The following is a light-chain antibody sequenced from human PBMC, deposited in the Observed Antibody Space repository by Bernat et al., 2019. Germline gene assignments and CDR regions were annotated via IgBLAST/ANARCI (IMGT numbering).Light chain of an antibody. V-gene: IGKV1-8*01. CDR2: KAS. CDR1: QSISNW. CDR3: QHSTTSPPWT. J-gene: IGKJ1*01. Sequence: DRVTITCRASQSISNWLVWYQQKPVKAPNLLIYKASTLQSGVPSRFSGSGSGTDFTLTISSLQSEDFATYYCQHSTTSPPWTLGQGTKGEVK.